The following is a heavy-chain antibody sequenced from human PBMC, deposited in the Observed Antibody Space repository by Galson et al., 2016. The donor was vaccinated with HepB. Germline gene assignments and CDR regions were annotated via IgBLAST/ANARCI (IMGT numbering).Heavy chain of an antibody. J-gene: IGHJ5*02. CDR1: GGSISTYY. CDR3: ARVLRFLEWLEFDP. D-gene: IGHD3-3*01. V-gene: IGHV4-59*01. Sequence: SETLSLTCTVSGGSISTYYWSWVRQPPGKGLEWIGDISASGSTNYNPSLKSRVTISVDTSKNQFSLELSSVTAADTAVYYCARVLRFLEWLEFDPWGQGTLVTVSS. CDR2: ISASGST.